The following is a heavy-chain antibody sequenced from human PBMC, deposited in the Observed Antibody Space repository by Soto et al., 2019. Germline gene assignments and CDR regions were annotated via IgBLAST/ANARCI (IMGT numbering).Heavy chain of an antibody. CDR1: GFTFSSYA. J-gene: IGHJ4*02. Sequence: GGSLRLSCAASGFTFSSYAMTWVRRPPGKGLEWVSVISGSAASTFYADSVKGRFTISRDNSKNTLYLQMNSLSAEDTAVYYCAKGPGFSSTSFDYFDYWGQGTLVTVSS. V-gene: IGHV3-23*01. D-gene: IGHD2-2*01. CDR2: ISGSAAST. CDR3: AKGPGFSSTSFDYFDY.